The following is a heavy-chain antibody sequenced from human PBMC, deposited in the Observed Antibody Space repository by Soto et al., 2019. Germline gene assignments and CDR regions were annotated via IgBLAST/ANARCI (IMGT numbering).Heavy chain of an antibody. V-gene: IGHV3-30*18. Sequence: PGGSLRLSCAASGFTFSSYGMHWVRQAPGKGLERVAVISYDGSNKYYADSVKGRFTISRDNSKNTLCLQMNSLRAEDTAVYYCAKVSGGDCYIGLCFVSGGMDVWGHGTTVTVSS. CDR2: ISYDGSNK. CDR1: GFTFSSYG. CDR3: AKVSGGDCYIGLCFVSGGMDV. D-gene: IGHD2-21*02. J-gene: IGHJ6*02.